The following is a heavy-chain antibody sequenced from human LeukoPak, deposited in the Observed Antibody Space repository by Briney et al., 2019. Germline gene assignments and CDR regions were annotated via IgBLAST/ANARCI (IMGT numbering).Heavy chain of an antibody. D-gene: IGHD2-2*03. CDR3: ATQGNGYCSSTSCYSGDAFDI. V-gene: IGHV3-53*01. CDR1: GFTVSSNY. CDR2: IYSGGST. J-gene: IGHJ3*02. Sequence: PGGSLRLSCAASGFTVSSNYMSWVRQAPGKGLEWVSVIYSGGSTYYADSVKGRFTISRDNSKNTLYLQMNSLRAEATAVYYCATQGNGYCSSTSCYSGDAFDIWGQGTMVTVSS.